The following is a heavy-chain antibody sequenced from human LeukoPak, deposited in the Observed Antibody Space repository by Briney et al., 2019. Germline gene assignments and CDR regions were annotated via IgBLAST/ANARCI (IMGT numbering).Heavy chain of an antibody. Sequence: GGSLRLSCAASGFTFSNAWMNWARQAPGKGLEWVGRIKSKTDGGTTDCAAPVKGRFTISRDDSKNTLYLQMNSLRAEDTAVYYCAKSSAYSSSGSWFDPWGQGTLVTVSS. CDR1: GFTFSNAW. CDR2: IKSKTDGGTT. V-gene: IGHV3-15*07. D-gene: IGHD6-13*01. CDR3: AKSSAYSSSGSWFDP. J-gene: IGHJ5*02.